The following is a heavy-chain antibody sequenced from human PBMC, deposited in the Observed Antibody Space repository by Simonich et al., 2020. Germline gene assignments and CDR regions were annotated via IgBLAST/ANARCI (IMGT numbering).Heavy chain of an antibody. CDR2: IWYDGSNK. J-gene: IGHJ3*02. Sequence: QVQLVESGGGVVQPGRSLRLSCAASGFTFSSYGMHWVRQAPGKGLEWVAVIWYDGSNKYYADSVKGRFSISRDNSKNTLYLQMNSRRAEDTAMYYCAKDLYYYGTSPWNAFDIWGQGTMVTVSS. CDR1: GFTFSSYG. V-gene: IGHV3-33*06. CDR3: AKDLYYYGTSPWNAFDI. D-gene: IGHD3-10*01.